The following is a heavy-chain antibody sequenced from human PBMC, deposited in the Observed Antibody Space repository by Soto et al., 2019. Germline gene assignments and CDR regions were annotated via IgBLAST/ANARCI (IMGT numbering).Heavy chain of an antibody. CDR3: ARFGLAAAGTLYGMDV. Sequence: WASVKVSCKASGYTFTSYDINWVRQATGQGLEWMGWMNPNSGNTGYAQKFQGRVTMTRNTSISTAYMELSSLRSEDTAVYYCARFGLAAAGTLYGMDVWGQGTTVTVSS. J-gene: IGHJ6*02. CDR1: GYTFTSYD. D-gene: IGHD6-13*01. V-gene: IGHV1-8*01. CDR2: MNPNSGNT.